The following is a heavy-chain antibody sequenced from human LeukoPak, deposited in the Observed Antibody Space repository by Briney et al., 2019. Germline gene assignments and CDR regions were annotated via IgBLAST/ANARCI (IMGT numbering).Heavy chain of an antibody. CDR1: GYTFTNYA. CDR3: GTITGTTGDAFDI. Sequence: SVKVSCKASGYTFTNYAMNWVRQAPGQGLEWMGGIIPIFGTANYAQKFQGRVTITADESTSTAYMELSSLRSEDTAVYYCGTITGTTGDAFDIWGQGTMVTVSS. CDR2: IIPIFGTA. J-gene: IGHJ3*02. D-gene: IGHD1-20*01. V-gene: IGHV1-69*13.